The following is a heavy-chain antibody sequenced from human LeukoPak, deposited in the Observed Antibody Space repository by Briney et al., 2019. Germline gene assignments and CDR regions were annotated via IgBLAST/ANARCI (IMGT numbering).Heavy chain of an antibody. V-gene: IGHV4-34*01. CDR2: INHSGST. CDR1: GGSLSGYY. D-gene: IGHD6-13*01. Sequence: SETLSLTCAVYGGSLSGYYWSWIRQPPGKGLEWIGEINHSGSTNYNPSLKSRVTISVDTSKNQFSLKLSSVTAADTAVYYCARSKLGSSWPHAFDYWGQGTLVTVSS. CDR3: ARSKLGSSWPHAFDY. J-gene: IGHJ4*02.